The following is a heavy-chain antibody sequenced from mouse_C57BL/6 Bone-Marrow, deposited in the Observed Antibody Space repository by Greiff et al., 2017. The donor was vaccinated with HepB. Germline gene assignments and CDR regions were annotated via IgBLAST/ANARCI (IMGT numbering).Heavy chain of an antibody. J-gene: IGHJ4*01. CDR2: IYPGNSDT. CDR1: GYTFTSYW. Sequence: VQLQQSGTVLARPGASVKMSCKTSGYTFTSYWMHWVKQRPGQGLEWIGAIYPGNSDTSYNQKFKGKAKLTAVTSASPAYMELSSLTNEDSAVYYCTRGGDYEYGYAMDYWGQGTSVTVSS. V-gene: IGHV1-5*01. CDR3: TRGGDYEYGYAMDY. D-gene: IGHD2-4*01.